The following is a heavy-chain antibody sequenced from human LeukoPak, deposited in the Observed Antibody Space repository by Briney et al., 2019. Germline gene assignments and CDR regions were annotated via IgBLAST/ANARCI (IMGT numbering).Heavy chain of an antibody. CDR3: ASTYYYGSGSLDY. V-gene: IGHV3-30-3*01. CDR2: ITYDGSNK. D-gene: IGHD3-10*01. J-gene: IGHJ4*02. CDR1: GFTFSSYA. Sequence: GGSLRLSCAASGFTFSSYAMHWVLQAPGKGLEWVAVITYDGSNKYYADSVKGRFTISRDNSKNTLYLQMNSLRAEDTAVYYCASTYYYGSGSLDYWGQGTLVTVSS.